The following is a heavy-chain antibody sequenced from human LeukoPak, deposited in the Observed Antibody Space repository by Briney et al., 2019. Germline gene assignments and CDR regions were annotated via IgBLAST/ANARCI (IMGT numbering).Heavy chain of an antibody. Sequence: PSETLSLTCTVSGGSISSSSYYWGWIRQPPGKGLEWIGSIYYSGSTYYNPSLKSRVTISVDTSKNQFSLKMSSVTAPDTAVYYCARLTAYDILTLYYFDYWGQGTLVTVSS. CDR3: ARLTAYDILTLYYFDY. CDR1: GGSISSSSYY. CDR2: IYYSGST. D-gene: IGHD3-9*01. J-gene: IGHJ4*02. V-gene: IGHV4-39*01.